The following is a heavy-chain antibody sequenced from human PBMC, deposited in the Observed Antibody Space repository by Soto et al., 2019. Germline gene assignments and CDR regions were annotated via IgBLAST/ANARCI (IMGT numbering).Heavy chain of an antibody. CDR2: ISAYNGNT. V-gene: IGHV1-18*01. CDR3: ARDGHLYDFWSGYPH. Sequence: GASVKVSCKASGYTFTSYGISWARQAPGQGLEWMGWISAYNGNTNYAQKLQGRVTMTTDTSTSTAYMELRSLRSDDTAVYYCARDGHLYDFWSGYPHWGQGTLVTVSS. D-gene: IGHD3-3*01. J-gene: IGHJ4*02. CDR1: GYTFTSYG.